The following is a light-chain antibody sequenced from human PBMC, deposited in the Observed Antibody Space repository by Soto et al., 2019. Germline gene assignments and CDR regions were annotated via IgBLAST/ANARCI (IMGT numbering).Light chain of an antibody. Sequence: QSALTQPASVSESPGQSISISCTGTSSDIGGYNYVSWYQQYPGKVPKLIIYEVSSRPSGVPDRFSGSKSGDTASLTISGLQTEDEADYYCSSYAGDSIYVLFGGGTPLTVL. CDR1: SSDIGGYNY. CDR2: EVS. J-gene: IGLJ3*02. CDR3: SSYAGDSIYVL. V-gene: IGLV2-11*01.